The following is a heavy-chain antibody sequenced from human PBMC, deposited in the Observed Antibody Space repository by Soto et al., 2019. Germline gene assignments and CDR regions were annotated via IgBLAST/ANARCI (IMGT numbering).Heavy chain of an antibody. J-gene: IGHJ6*03. V-gene: IGHV4-39*07. CDR1: DGSISRSTFY. D-gene: IGHD6-13*01. CDR2: VHYTGST. Sequence: ASETLSLTCTVSDGSISRSTFYWGWIRQPPGKGLEWIGSVHYTGSTYYNPSLKSRVTISIDTSKNQFSLKLSSVTAADTAVYYCARAYSSPVHYYYYYMDVWGKGTTVTVSS. CDR3: ARAYSSPVHYYYYYMDV.